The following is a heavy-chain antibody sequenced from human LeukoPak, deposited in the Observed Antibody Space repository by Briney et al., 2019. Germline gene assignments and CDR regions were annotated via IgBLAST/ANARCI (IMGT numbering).Heavy chain of an antibody. D-gene: IGHD3-9*01. J-gene: IGHJ6*02. V-gene: IGHV3-11*01. CDR3: ARGRKYYDILTGYYGPRFMDV. CDR2: ISSSGSTI. Sequence: GGSLRLSCAASGFTFNNAWMSWVRQAPGKGLEWVSYISSSGSTIYYADSVKGRFTISRDNAKNSLYLQMNSLRAEDTAVYYCARGRKYYDILTGYYGPRFMDVWGQGTTVTVSS. CDR1: GFTFNNAW.